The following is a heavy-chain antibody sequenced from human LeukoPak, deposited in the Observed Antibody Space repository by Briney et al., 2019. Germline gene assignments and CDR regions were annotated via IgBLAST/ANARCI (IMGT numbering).Heavy chain of an antibody. CDR2: IIPIFGTA. CDR3: ARLPLGYCSSTSCQRGVNWFDP. J-gene: IGHJ5*02. D-gene: IGHD2-2*01. V-gene: IGHV1-69*13. CDR1: GGTFSSYA. Sequence: SVKVSCKASGGTFSSYAISWVRQAPGQGLEWMGGIIPIFGTANYAQKFQGGVTITADESTSTAYMELSSLRSEDTAVYYCARLPLGYCSSTSCQRGVNWFDPWGQGTLVTVSS.